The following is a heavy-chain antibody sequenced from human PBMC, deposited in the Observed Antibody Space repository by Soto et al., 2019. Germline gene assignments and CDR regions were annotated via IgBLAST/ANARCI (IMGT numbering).Heavy chain of an antibody. V-gene: IGHV3-9*01. CDR3: ARGSEGAARRFDY. D-gene: IGHD6-6*01. J-gene: IGHJ4*02. CDR1: GFTFDDYA. CDR2: ISWNSGSI. Sequence: GGSLRLSCAASGFTFDDYAMHWVRQAPGKGLEWVSGISWNSGSIGYADSVKGRFTISRDKAKNSLYLQMNSLRAEDTALYYCARGSEGAARRFDYWGQGTLVTVSS.